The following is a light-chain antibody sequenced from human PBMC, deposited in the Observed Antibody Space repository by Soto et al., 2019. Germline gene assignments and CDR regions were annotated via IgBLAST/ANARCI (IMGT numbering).Light chain of an antibody. CDR3: QQYYNWPRT. J-gene: IGKJ1*01. Sequence: IVATESPAIWSEYPGGNPPLSCRASQSISSTLAWYQQKPGKAPRLLIHGASTMATGFPARFSGSGSGTDFTLTISSLQSEDFAAYYCQQYYNWPRTFGQGTKVDIK. V-gene: IGKV3-15*01. CDR1: QSISST. CDR2: GAS.